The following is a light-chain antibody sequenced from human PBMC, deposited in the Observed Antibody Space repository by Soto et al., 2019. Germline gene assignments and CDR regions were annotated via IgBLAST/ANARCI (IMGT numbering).Light chain of an antibody. V-gene: IGKV3-20*01. J-gene: IGKJ4*01. Sequence: EIVLTQSPGTLSLSPGERATLSCRASQSVSSSYLAWYQQKPGQAPRLLIYGASSRATGIPDRFSGSGSGTDFTLTITRPEPEDSAMYYCQNYAYSPLNFGGGTKV. CDR3: QNYAYSPLN. CDR2: GAS. CDR1: QSVSSSY.